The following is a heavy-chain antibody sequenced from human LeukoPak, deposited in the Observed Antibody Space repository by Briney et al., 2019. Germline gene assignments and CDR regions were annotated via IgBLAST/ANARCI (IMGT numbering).Heavy chain of an antibody. J-gene: IGHJ3*01. CDR1: GGSISSYY. D-gene: IGHD3-10*01. CDR2: LYYSGST. V-gene: IGHV4-59*01. Sequence: SETLSLTCSVSGGSISSYYWSWIRQPPGKGLEWIGYLYYSGSTNSNPSLKSRVTMSVDTSKNQFSLKLRSVTAADTAVYYCARGGSGISNAFDLWGQGTMVTVSS. CDR3: ARGGSGISNAFDL.